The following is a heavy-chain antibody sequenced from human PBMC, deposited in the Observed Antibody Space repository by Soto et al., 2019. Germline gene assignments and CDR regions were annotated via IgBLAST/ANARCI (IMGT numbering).Heavy chain of an antibody. Sequence: GGSLRLSCAASGFTFRPYAMTWVRQAPGKGLEWVSGISDSGGDTYYAGSVKGRFTISRDNSENTLYLQMNSLRVEDTAVYYCAKGRVSDCWGQGTLVTVAS. J-gene: IGHJ4*02. CDR2: ISDSGGDT. CDR3: AKGRVSDC. CDR1: GFTFRPYA. D-gene: IGHD6-13*01. V-gene: IGHV3-23*01.